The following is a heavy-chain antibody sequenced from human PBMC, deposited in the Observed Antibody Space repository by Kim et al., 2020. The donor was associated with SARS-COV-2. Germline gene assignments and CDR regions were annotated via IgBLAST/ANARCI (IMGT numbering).Heavy chain of an antibody. V-gene: IGHV1-3*01. CDR2: INACNGNT. CDR3: ARAPSGWYSNYYYYYGMDV. J-gene: IGHJ6*02. Sequence: ASVKVSCKASGYTFTSYAMHWVRQAPGQRLEWMGWINACNGNTKYSQKFQGRVTITRDTSASTAYMELSSLRSEDTAVYYCARAPSGWYSNYYYYYGMDVWGQGTTVTVSS. CDR1: GYTFTSYA. D-gene: IGHD6-19*01.